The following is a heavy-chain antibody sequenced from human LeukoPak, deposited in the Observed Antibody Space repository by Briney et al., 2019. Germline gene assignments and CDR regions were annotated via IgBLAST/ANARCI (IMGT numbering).Heavy chain of an antibody. D-gene: IGHD3-3*01. CDR2: IYFSGST. J-gene: IGHJ4*02. V-gene: IGHV4-59*01. Sequence: SETLPLTCTVSGGSIRSYYWSWIRQPPGKGLEWIGYIYFSGSTSYNPSLKSRVTISVDRSKNQFSLKLSSVAAADTAVYYCARSYDTNFDYWGQGTLVTVSS. CDR1: GGSIRSYY. CDR3: ARSYDTNFDY.